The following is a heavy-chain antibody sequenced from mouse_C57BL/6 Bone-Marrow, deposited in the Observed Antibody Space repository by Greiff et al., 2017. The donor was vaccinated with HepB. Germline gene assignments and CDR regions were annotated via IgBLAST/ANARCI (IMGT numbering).Heavy chain of an antibody. CDR2: ILPGRGST. CDR3: ARRGTAQATVDY. D-gene: IGHD3-2*02. J-gene: IGHJ4*01. CDR1: GYTFTGYW. V-gene: IGHV1-9*01. Sequence: QVQLQQSGAELMKPGASVKLSCKATGYTFTGYWIEWVKQRPGHGLEWIGEILPGRGSTNYNEKFKGKATFTADTSSNTAYMQLSSLTTEDSAIYYCARRGTAQATVDYWGQGTSLTVSS.